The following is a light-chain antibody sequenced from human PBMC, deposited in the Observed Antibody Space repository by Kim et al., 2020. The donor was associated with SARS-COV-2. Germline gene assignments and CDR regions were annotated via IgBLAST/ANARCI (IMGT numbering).Light chain of an antibody. V-gene: IGKV3-11*01. CDR2: DAS. CDR1: QSVSTS. Sequence: SPGERATLSCRASQSVSTSLAWYQQKPGQAPRLLIYDASNRATGIPDRFSGSGSGTDFTLTISSLESEDFAVYYCQQRSNWPPALTFGGGTKLEI. J-gene: IGKJ4*01. CDR3: QQRSNWPPALT.